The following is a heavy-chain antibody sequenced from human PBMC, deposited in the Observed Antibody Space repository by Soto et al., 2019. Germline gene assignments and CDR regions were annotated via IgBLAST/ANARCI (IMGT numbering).Heavy chain of an antibody. V-gene: IGHV2-26*01. CDR3: ARALGYFDWLLTPLDMDV. CDR2: IFSNDEK. Sequence: SGPNGGETRETHTQSGAVAGFSLSKARMGVSWIRQPPGKALEWLAHIFSNDEKSYSTSLKSRLTISKDTSKSQVVLTMTNMDPVDTATYYCARALGYFDWLLTPLDMDVWGKGTTVTAP. D-gene: IGHD3-9*01. J-gene: IGHJ6*03. CDR1: GFSLSKARMG.